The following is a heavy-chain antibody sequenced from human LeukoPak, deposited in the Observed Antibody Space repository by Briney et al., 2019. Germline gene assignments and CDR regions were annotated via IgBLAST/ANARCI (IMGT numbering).Heavy chain of an antibody. Sequence: SETLSLTCTVSGGSVSSGSYYWSWIRQPPGKGLEWIGYIYYSGSTNYNPSLKSRVTMSVDTSKNQFSLKPSSMTAADTAVYYCARADCSGGSCYAFDIWGQGTMVTVSS. J-gene: IGHJ3*02. V-gene: IGHV4-61*01. CDR2: IYYSGST. D-gene: IGHD2-15*01. CDR3: ARADCSGGSCYAFDI. CDR1: GGSVSSGSYY.